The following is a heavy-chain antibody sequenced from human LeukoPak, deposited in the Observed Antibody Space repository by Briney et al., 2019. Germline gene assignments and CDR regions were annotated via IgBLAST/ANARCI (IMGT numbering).Heavy chain of an antibody. CDR1: GFSFSSYS. Sequence: NPGGSLRLSCAGSGFSFSSYSMNWVRQAPGKGLEWVSSISSGSTYIYYADSVKGRFTISRDNAKNSLYLQVSTLRAEDTAVYYCAREISSSTSFDYWGQGTLVTVSS. CDR3: AREISSSTSFDY. CDR2: ISSGSTYI. V-gene: IGHV3-21*01. D-gene: IGHD2-2*01. J-gene: IGHJ4*02.